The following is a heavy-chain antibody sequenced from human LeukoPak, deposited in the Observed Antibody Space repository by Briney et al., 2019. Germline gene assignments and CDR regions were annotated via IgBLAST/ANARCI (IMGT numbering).Heavy chain of an antibody. D-gene: IGHD2-15*01. V-gene: IGHV3-30*18. Sequence: PGGSLRLSCAASGFTFSSYGMHWVRQAPGKGLEWVAVISYDGSNKYYADSVKGRFTISRDNSKNTLYLQMNSLRAEDTAVYYCAKARAGYCSGGSCRFVYYYGMDVWGQGTTVTVSS. CDR2: ISYDGSNK. J-gene: IGHJ6*02. CDR3: AKARAGYCSGGSCRFVYYYGMDV. CDR1: GFTFSSYG.